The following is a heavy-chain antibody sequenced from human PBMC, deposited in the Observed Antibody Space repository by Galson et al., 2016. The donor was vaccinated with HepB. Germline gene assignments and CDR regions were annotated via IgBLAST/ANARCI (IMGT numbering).Heavy chain of an antibody. D-gene: IGHD3-16*02. V-gene: IGHV3-23*01. J-gene: IGHJ4*02. Sequence: SLRLSCAASGFTFSRYAMPWVRQAPGEGLEWVSGLSGSGAHTYYADSVKGRFTISRDNSKNTLYLQMNSLRVEDTAVYYCAKDYVGGSYLLTQFDYWGQGTLVTVSS. CDR1: GFTFSRYA. CDR2: LSGSGAHT. CDR3: AKDYVGGSYLLTQFDY.